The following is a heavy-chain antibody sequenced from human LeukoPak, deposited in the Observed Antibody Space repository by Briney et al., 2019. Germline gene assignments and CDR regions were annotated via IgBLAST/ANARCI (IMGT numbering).Heavy chain of an antibody. CDR1: GFTFSSYG. V-gene: IGHV3-30*02. Sequence: PGGSLRLSCAASGFTFSSYGMHWVRQAPGKGLEWVAFIRYDGSNKYYADSVKGRFTISRDNSKNTLYLQMNSLRAEDTAVYYCAKDPNDYGYYYYMDVWGKGTTVTISS. D-gene: IGHD4-17*01. J-gene: IGHJ6*03. CDR3: AKDPNDYGYYYYMDV. CDR2: IRYDGSNK.